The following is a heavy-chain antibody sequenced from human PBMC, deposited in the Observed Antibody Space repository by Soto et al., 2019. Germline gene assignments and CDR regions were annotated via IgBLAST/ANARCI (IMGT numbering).Heavy chain of an antibody. V-gene: IGHV3-15*01. CDR1: GFTFSSYA. D-gene: IGHD2-21*01. CDR2: IKSKTDGGTT. CDR3: TTDFANYYYGMDV. Sequence: EVQLLESGGGLVQPGGSLRLSCAASGFTFSSYAMSWVRQAPGKGLEWVGRIKSKTDGGTTDYAAPVKGRFTISRDDSKNTLYLQMNSLKTEDTAVYYCTTDFANYYYGMDVWGQGTTVTVSS. J-gene: IGHJ6*02.